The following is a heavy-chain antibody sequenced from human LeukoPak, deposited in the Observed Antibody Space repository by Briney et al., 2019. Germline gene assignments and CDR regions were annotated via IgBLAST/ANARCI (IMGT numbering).Heavy chain of an antibody. Sequence: GGSLRLSCAASGFSFSDFWMSWVRQAPGKGLEWVSVFYSGGNTYYADSVKGRFTISRDNAKNSLYLQMNSLRAEDTAVYYCSRDPPLVSGPVYYYYYMDVWGKGTTVTVSS. V-gene: IGHV3-66*01. CDR3: SRDPPLVSGPVYYYYYMDV. CDR2: FYSGGNT. D-gene: IGHD5/OR15-5a*01. CDR1: GFSFSDFW. J-gene: IGHJ6*03.